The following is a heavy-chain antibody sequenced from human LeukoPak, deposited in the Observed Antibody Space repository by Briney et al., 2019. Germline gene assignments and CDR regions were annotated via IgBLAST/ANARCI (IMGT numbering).Heavy chain of an antibody. CDR3: ARSGYSYGREGWFDP. V-gene: IGHV1-8*03. J-gene: IGHJ5*02. D-gene: IGHD5-18*01. CDR2: MNPNSGNT. CDR1: GYTFTSYD. Sequence: GASVKVSCKASGYTFTSYDINWVRQATGQGLEWMGWMNPNSGNTGYAQKFQGRVTITRNTSISTAYMELSSLRSEDTAVYYCARSGYSYGREGWFDPWGQGTLVTVSS.